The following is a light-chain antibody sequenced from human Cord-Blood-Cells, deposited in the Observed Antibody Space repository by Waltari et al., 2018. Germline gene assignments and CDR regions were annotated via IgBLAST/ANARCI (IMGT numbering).Light chain of an antibody. CDR3: CSYARSDTWV. J-gene: IGLJ3*02. CDR2: DVS. Sequence: QSALTQPRSVSGSPGQSVTISCTGTSSDVGGYNYVSWYQQHPGKAPKLMIDDVSKRPSGVPVRFSASKSRSTASLTISWLQAEDEADYYCCSYARSDTWVFGGGTKLTVL. V-gene: IGLV2-11*01. CDR1: SSDVGGYNY.